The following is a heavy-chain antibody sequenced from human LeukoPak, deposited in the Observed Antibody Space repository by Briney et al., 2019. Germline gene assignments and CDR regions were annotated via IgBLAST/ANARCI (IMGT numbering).Heavy chain of an antibody. D-gene: IGHD1-26*01. CDR1: GGSISSSSYY. CDR2: IYYSGST. V-gene: IGHV4-39*01. Sequence: SETLSLTCTVSGGSISSSSYYWGWIRHPPGKGLEWIGSIYYSGSTYYNPSLKSRVTISVDTSKNKFSLKLSSVTAADTAVYYCARRMGATDDAFDIWGQGTMVTVSS. CDR3: ARRMGATDDAFDI. J-gene: IGHJ3*02.